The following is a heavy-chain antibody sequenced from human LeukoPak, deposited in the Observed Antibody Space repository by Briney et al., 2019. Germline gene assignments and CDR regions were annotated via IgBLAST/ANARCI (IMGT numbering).Heavy chain of an antibody. CDR3: VGGFSELLFDY. Sequence: SETLSLTCTVSGGSISSYYWSWIRQPPGKGLEWIGYIYYSGSTNYNPSLKSRVTISVDTSKNQFSLKLSSVTAADTAVYYCVGGFSELLFDYWGQGTLVTVSS. CDR1: GGSISSYY. V-gene: IGHV4-59*01. CDR2: IYYSGST. D-gene: IGHD1-26*01. J-gene: IGHJ4*02.